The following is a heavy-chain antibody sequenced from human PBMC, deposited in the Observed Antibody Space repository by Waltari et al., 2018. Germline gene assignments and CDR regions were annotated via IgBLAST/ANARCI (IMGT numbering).Heavy chain of an antibody. V-gene: IGHV1-3*01. CDR1: GYTFTSYA. J-gene: IGHJ4*02. D-gene: IGHD3-22*01. CDR2: INAGNGNT. CDR3: AKSYDSSGYYYAPDY. Sequence: QVQLVQSGAEVKKPGASVTVSCKASGYTFTSYAMHWVRQAPGQRLEWMGWINAGNGNTKYSQKFQGRVTITRDTSASTAYMELSSLRSEDTAVYYCAKSYDSSGYYYAPDYWGQGTLVTVSS.